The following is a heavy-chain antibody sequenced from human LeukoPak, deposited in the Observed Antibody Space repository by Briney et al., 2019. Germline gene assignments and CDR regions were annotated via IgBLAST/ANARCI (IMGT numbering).Heavy chain of an antibody. CDR3: ATSRGRYVGLYDY. CDR1: GFTFGSYG. D-gene: IGHD3-16*01. J-gene: IGHJ4*02. CDR2: SNQSGST. Sequence: GSLRLSCAASGFTFGSYGMHWVRQPPGKGLEWIGESNQSGSTNYNPSLKSRVTISVDTSKDQFSLRLTSVTAADTAVYYCATSRGRYVGLYDYWGQGTLVTVSS. V-gene: IGHV4-34*08.